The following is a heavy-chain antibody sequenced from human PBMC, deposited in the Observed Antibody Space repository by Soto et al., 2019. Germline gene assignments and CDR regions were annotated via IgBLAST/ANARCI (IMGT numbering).Heavy chain of an antibody. D-gene: IGHD3-16*01. V-gene: IGHV4-30-4*02. CDR3: ARADVPRYFSMDV. Sequence: PSETLSLTCTVSGCSISNADFYWSWIRQPPGNGLERTGYIYYSTITFYSPSLKGRVFISIATSKTQFSLKLTSVTAADTAVYYCARADVPRYFSMDVWGQGTTVTVSS. CDR1: GCSISNADFY. CDR2: IYYSTIT. J-gene: IGHJ6*02.